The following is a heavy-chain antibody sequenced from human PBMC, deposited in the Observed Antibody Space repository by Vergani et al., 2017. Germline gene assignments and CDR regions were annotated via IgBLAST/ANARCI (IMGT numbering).Heavy chain of an antibody. V-gene: IGHV4-59*01. CDR1: GGSISSYY. Sequence: QVQLQESGPGLVKPSETLSLTCTVSGGSISSYYWSWIRQPPGKGLEWIGYIYYSGRTNYNPSLKSRVTISVDTSKNQFSLKLSSVTAADTAVYYCARALGYSSGLFDYWGQGTLVTVSS. CDR2: IYYSGRT. CDR3: ARALGYSSGLFDY. J-gene: IGHJ4*02. D-gene: IGHD6-19*01.